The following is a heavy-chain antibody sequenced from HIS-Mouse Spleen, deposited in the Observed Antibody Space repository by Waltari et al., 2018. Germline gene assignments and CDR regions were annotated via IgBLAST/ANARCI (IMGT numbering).Heavy chain of an antibody. V-gene: IGHV4-39*07. Sequence: QLQLQESGPGLVKPSETLSLTCTVSGGSISSSSYYWGWIRQPPGKGLEWIGSIYYSGGTYYNPCLKGRVTISVDTSKNQFSLKLSSVTAADTAVYYCAREIPYSSSWYDWYFDLWGRGTLVTVSS. D-gene: IGHD6-13*01. CDR3: AREIPYSSSWYDWYFDL. CDR1: GGSISSSSYY. CDR2: IYYSGGT. J-gene: IGHJ2*01.